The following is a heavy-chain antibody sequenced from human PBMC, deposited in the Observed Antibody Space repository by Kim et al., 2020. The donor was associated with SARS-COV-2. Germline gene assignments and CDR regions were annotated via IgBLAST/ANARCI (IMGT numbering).Heavy chain of an antibody. CDR1: GYTLTELS. J-gene: IGHJ6*03. D-gene: IGHD3-3*01. CDR2: FDPEDGET. V-gene: IGHV1-24*01. Sequence: ASVKVSCKVSGYTLTELSMHWVRQAPGKGLEWMGGFDPEDGETIYAQKFQGRVTMTEDTSTDTAYMELSSLRSEDTAVYYCATQPKHPNITIFGVVPPPDYYYYMDVWGKGTTVTVSS. CDR3: ATQPKHPNITIFGVVPPPDYYYYMDV.